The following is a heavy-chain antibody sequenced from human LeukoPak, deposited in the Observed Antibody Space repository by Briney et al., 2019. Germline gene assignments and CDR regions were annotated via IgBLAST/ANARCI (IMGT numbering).Heavy chain of an antibody. CDR3: ARGGMDFWSGSLYYYYYMDV. CDR2: ISSSASII. CDR1: GFTFSDYE. D-gene: IGHD3-3*01. Sequence: GGSLRLSCAASGFTFSDYEMNWVRQAPGKGLEWVSYISSSASIIYYSDSVKGRFTISRDNAKNSLYLQMNSLRAEDTALYYCARGGMDFWSGSLYYYYYMDVWGKGTTVTVSS. V-gene: IGHV3-48*03. J-gene: IGHJ6*03.